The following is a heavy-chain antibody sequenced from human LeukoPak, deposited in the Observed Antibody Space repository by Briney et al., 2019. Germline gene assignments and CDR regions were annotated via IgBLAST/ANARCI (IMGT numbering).Heavy chain of an antibody. CDR2: IYSGGST. CDR1: GFTASSNY. J-gene: IGHJ6*02. V-gene: IGHV3-53*04. Sequence: GGSLRLSCAASGFTASSNYMSWVRQAPGKGLEWVSVIYSGGSTYYADSVKGRFTISRHNSKNTLYLQMNSLRAEDTAVYYCAREAVPAPDYYYGMDVWGQGTTVTVSS. D-gene: IGHD2-2*01. CDR3: AREAVPAPDYYYGMDV.